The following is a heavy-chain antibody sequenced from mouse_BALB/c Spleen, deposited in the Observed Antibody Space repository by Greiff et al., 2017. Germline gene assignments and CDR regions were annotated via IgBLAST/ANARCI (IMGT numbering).Heavy chain of an antibody. Sequence: VKVEESGPGLVAPSQSLSITCTVSGFSLTSYGVHWVRPPPGKGLEWLGVIWAGGSTNYNSALMSRLSISKDNSKSQVFLKMNSLQTDDTAMYYCARDNRFYAMDYWGQGTSVTVSS. CDR3: ARDNRFYAMDY. D-gene: IGHD2-14*01. V-gene: IGHV2-9*02. J-gene: IGHJ4*01. CDR2: IWAGGST. CDR1: GFSLTSYG.